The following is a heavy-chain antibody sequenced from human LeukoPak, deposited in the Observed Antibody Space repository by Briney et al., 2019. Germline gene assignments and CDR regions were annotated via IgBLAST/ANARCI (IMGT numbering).Heavy chain of an antibody. CDR1: GGSISSGSYY. CDR3: ARGLSGYDSYYYYYYMDV. CDR2: IYTSGST. V-gene: IGHV4-61*02. J-gene: IGHJ6*03. D-gene: IGHD5-12*01. Sequence: SQTLSLTCTVSGGSISSGSYYWSWIRQPAGKGLEWIGRIYTSGSTNYNPSLKSRVTISVDTSKNQFSLKLSSVTAADTALYYCARGLSGYDSYYYYYYMDVWGQGITVTVSS.